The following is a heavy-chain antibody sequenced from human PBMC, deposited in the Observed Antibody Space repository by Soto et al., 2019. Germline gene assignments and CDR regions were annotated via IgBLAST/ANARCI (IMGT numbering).Heavy chain of an antibody. CDR2: IYYSGST. CDR3: ARSPNYYYYGFDV. J-gene: IGHJ6*02. D-gene: IGHD3-10*01. CDR1: GGSISSGAFF. V-gene: IGHV4-61*08. Sequence: SETLSLTCTVSGGSISSGAFFWSWLRQSPGKRPEWITYIYYSGSTNYNPSLKSRATISVDTSKSQFSLTLTSVTAADAATYYCARSPNYYYYGFDVWGQGTTVTVSS.